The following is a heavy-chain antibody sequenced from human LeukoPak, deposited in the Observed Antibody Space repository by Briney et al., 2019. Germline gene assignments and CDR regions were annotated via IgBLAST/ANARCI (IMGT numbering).Heavy chain of an antibody. D-gene: IGHD1-26*01. J-gene: IGHJ6*03. V-gene: IGHV1-2*02. CDR2: INPNSGGT. Sequence: ASVTVSCKASGGTFSSYAISWVRQAPGQGLEWMAWINPNSGGTNYPQKFQGRVTVTRDTSISTAYMELSRLRSDDTAVYYCARGMEPLNLYYMDVWGKGTTVTVSS. CDR1: GGTFSSYA. CDR3: ARGMEPLNLYYMDV.